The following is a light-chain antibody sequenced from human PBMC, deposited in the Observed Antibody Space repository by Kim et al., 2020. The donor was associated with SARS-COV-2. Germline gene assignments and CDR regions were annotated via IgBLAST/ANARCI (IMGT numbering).Light chain of an antibody. CDR1: SSNIGAGYD. V-gene: IGLV1-40*01. J-gene: IGLJ1*01. CDR3: QSYDSSLNAYV. CDR2: GNK. Sequence: GVTLSCSGSSSNIGAGYDAHWYQQLPGRAPKLLISGNKNRPSGVPDRFSGSKSGTSASLAITGLQADDEADYYCQSYDSSLNAYVFGTGTKVTVL.